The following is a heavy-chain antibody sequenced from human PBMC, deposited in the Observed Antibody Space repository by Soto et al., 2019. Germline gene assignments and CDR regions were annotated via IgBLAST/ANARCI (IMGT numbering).Heavy chain of an antibody. Sequence: QVQLQQSGPGLVKPSQTLSLTCAISGESVSTNSATWDWIRQSPSRGLEWLGRTYYRSKWYHDSAVSVKGRXTXNXXTSNNQLSLQLNSVTPDDTAVYYCARLIGDSWLDSWGQGTLVTVSS. D-gene: IGHD2-8*01. J-gene: IGHJ5*01. CDR3: ARLIGDSWLDS. CDR1: GESVSTNSAT. V-gene: IGHV6-1*01. CDR2: TYYRSKWYH.